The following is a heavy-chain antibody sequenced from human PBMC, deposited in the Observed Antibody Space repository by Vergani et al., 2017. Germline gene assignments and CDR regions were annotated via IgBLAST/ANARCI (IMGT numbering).Heavy chain of an antibody. CDR1: GYDINNYA. V-gene: IGHV7-4-1*02. Sequence: QVQLVQSGSEVRKPGASVKVSCQASGYDINNYALTWVRQAPGQGPEWMGWINSNSGSPTYAQAFTGRFVFSLDTSVNTAYLQINGLQSDDTAVYFCARVAVSGFLDYWGQGTQVTVSS. J-gene: IGHJ4*02. CDR2: INSNSGSP. D-gene: IGHD6-19*01. CDR3: ARVAVSGFLDY.